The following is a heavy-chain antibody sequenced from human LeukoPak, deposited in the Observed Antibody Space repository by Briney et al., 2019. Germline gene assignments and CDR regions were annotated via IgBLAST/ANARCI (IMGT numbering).Heavy chain of an antibody. CDR2: IYYSGST. CDR3: ARDLGGLGNY. V-gene: IGHV4-59*01. Sequence: SETLSLTCTVSGGSISSYYWSWIRQPPGKGLEWIGYIYYSGSTNYNPSLKSRVTISVDTSKNQFSLKLSSVTAADTAVYYCARDLGGLGNYWGQGTLVTVSS. CDR1: GGSISSYY. D-gene: IGHD7-27*01. J-gene: IGHJ4*02.